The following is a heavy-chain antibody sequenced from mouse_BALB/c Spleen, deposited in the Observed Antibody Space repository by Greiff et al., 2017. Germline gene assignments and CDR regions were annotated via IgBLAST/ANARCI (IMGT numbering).Heavy chain of an antibody. CDR3: ARRGLRQYYYAMDY. CDR2: INPNNGGT. D-gene: IGHD2-4*01. J-gene: IGHJ4*01. Sequence: VQLQQSGPELVKPGASVKIPCKASGYTFTDYNMDWVKQSHGKSLEWIGDINPNNGGTIYNQKFKGKATLTVDKSSSTAYMELRSLTSEDTAVYYCARRGLRQYYYAMDYWGQGTSVTVSS. CDR1: GYTFTDYN. V-gene: IGHV1-18*01.